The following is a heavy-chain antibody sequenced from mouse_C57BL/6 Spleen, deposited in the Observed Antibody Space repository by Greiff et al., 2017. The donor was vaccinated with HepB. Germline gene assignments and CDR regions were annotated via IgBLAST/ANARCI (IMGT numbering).Heavy chain of an antibody. CDR2: IDPSDSYT. V-gene: IGHV1-69*01. Sequence: VQLQQSGAELVMPGASVKLSCKASGYTFTSYWMHWVKQRPGQGLEWIGEIDPSDSYTNYNQKFKGKSTLTVDKSSSTAYMQLSSLTSEDSAVYYCARINYSNFYYAMDYWGQGTSVTVSS. J-gene: IGHJ4*01. CDR1: GYTFTSYW. CDR3: ARINYSNFYYAMDY. D-gene: IGHD2-5*01.